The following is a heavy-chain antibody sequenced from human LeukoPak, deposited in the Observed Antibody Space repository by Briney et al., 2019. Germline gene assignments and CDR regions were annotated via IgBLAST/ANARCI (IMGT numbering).Heavy chain of an antibody. CDR1: GYSFTTYW. V-gene: IGHV5-51*01. Sequence: GESLKISCKGSGYSFTTYWIAWARQMPGKGLEWMGIIYPDDSDTRYSPSFEGQVTISADKSISTAYLQWSSLKASDTAMYYCARVFDILTGYYSRAFDYWGQGTLVTVSS. CDR2: IYPDDSDT. J-gene: IGHJ4*02. CDR3: ARVFDILTGYYSRAFDY. D-gene: IGHD3-9*01.